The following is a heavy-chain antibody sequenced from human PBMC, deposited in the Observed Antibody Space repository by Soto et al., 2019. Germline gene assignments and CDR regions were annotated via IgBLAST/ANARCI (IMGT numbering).Heavy chain of an antibody. V-gene: IGHV1-18*01. CDR3: ARPSTDYGDSGGSFPY. J-gene: IGHJ4*02. CDR1: GYPFSGYA. Sequence: QVQLVQSGSEVKKPGASVKVSCKASGYPFSGYAIGWVRQAPGQGLEWMGWISAYNGNTNFAQKFQGRITLTTDTSTSTAYMELRSLRSDDTAVYYCARPSTDYGDSGGSFPYWGQGTLVPVSS. D-gene: IGHD4-17*01. CDR2: ISAYNGNT.